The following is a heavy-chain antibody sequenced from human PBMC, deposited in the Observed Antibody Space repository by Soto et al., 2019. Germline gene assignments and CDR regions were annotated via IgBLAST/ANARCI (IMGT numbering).Heavy chain of an antibody. CDR3: ARDDCFGSTCYIGDY. CDR1: GYTFTTYG. D-gene: IGHD2-15*01. Sequence: QVQLVQSGAEVKMPGASVKVSCKASGYTFTTYGIAWVRQAPGQALEWMGWSSPNNDNTHFAQKFQGRVTMTTDTSTSSVDMELRSLRSDDTAVYYCARDDCFGSTCYIGDYWGQGTLVTVSS. J-gene: IGHJ4*02. CDR2: SSPNNDNT. V-gene: IGHV1-18*01.